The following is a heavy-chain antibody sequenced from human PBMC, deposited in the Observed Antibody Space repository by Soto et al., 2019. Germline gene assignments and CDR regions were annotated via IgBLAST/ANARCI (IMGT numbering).Heavy chain of an antibody. D-gene: IGHD6-6*01. CDR3: AKSPSRAPYGMDV. CDR1: GFPFSMYA. V-gene: IGHV3-23*01. CDR2: ISGSVDST. J-gene: IGHJ6*01. Sequence: EVQLLESGGGLVQPGGSLRLSCAASGFPFSMYAMTWVRQAPGKGLEWVSAISGSVDSTYYADSVKGRFTISRDNSKKTVYLEMNSLIVEDTAVYHCAKSPSRAPYGMDVWVHGTTVTVSS.